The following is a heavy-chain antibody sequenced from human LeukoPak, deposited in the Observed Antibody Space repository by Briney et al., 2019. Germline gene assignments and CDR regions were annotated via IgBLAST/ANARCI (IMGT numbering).Heavy chain of an antibody. CDR3: ARDYTMSGSYFS. Sequence: SETLSLTCAVYGGSFSGYYWSWIRQPPGKGLEWIGEINHSGSTNYNPSLKSRVTISVDTSKNQFSLKLNSVTAADTAVYYCARDYTMSGSYFSWGQGTLVTVSS. D-gene: IGHD1-26*01. CDR1: GGSFSGYY. V-gene: IGHV4-34*01. CDR2: INHSGST. J-gene: IGHJ4*02.